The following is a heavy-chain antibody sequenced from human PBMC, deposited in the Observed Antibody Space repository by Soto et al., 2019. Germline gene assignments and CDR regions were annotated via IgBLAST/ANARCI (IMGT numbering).Heavy chain of an antibody. CDR1: GYTFTGYY. J-gene: IGHJ4*02. CDR3: ARASIAARNFDY. D-gene: IGHD6-6*01. V-gene: IGHV1-2*02. CDR2: INPNSGGT. Sequence: ASVKVSCKASGYTFTGYYMHWVRQAPGQGLEWMGWINPNSGGTNYAQKFQGRVTMTRDTSISTAYMELSRLRSDDTAVYYCARASIAARNFDYWGQGTLVTVSS.